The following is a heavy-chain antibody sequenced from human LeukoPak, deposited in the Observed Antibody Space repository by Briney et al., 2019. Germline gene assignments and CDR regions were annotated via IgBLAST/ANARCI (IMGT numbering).Heavy chain of an antibody. V-gene: IGHV3-23*01. CDR2: ISGSGSST. CDR1: GFTFSSYA. J-gene: IGHJ4*02. D-gene: IGHD3-10*01. CDR3: VRETYYSGSGSYDNLDY. Sequence: GGSLRLSCAASGFTFSSYAMTWVRQAPGNGLDWVADISGSGSSTYYADSVKGRFTISRDNAKNTLSLQMNNLRAEDTAMYYCVRETYYSGSGSYDNLDYWGQGTLVTVSS.